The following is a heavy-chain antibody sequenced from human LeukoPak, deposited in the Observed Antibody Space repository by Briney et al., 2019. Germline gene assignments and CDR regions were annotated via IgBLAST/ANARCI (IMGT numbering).Heavy chain of an antibody. CDR3: ARDRSDYYDYSGYDY. V-gene: IGHV4-4*07. J-gene: IGHJ4*02. CDR2: IYTNGNT. Sequence: PSETLSLTCTVSGGSISTYYWSWIRQPAGKGLEWIGRIYTNGNTNYNPSLKSRVTISEDTSKNQFSLKLSSVTAADTAVYYCARDRSDYYDYSGYDYWGRGTLVTVCS. D-gene: IGHD3-22*01. CDR1: GGSISTYY.